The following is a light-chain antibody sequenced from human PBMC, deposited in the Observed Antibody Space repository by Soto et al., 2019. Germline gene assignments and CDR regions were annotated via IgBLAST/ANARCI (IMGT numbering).Light chain of an antibody. CDR1: QSVSSN. Sequence: EIVMTQSPATLSVSPGERATLSCRASQSVSSNLAWYQQKPGQAPRLLIYGASTRATGIPARFSGSGSGTECPLTISSLQSEDFAVYYCQQYTNWPPRAWTFGQGTKVEI. CDR3: QQYTNWPPRAWT. V-gene: IGKV3-15*01. CDR2: GAS. J-gene: IGKJ1*01.